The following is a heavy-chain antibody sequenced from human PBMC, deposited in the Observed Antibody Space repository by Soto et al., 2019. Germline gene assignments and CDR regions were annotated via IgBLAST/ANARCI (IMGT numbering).Heavy chain of an antibody. CDR3: ARGFIWFGELPSNYYYGMDV. D-gene: IGHD3-10*01. J-gene: IGHJ6*02. CDR1: GGTFSSYA. CDR2: IIPIFGTA. Sequence: VASVKVSCKASGGTFSSYAISWVRQAPGQGLEWMGGIIPIFGTANYAQKFQGRVTITADESTSTAYMELSSLRSEDTAVYYCARGFIWFGELPSNYYYGMDVWGQGTTVTVSS. V-gene: IGHV1-69*13.